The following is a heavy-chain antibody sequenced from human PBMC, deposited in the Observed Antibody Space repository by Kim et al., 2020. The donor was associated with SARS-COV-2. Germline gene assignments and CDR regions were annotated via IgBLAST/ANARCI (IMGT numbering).Heavy chain of an antibody. CDR3: VKGGSSWYRAILGHDAFDI. V-gene: IGHV3-64D*09. CDR2: ISSNGGST. CDR1: GFTFSSYA. D-gene: IGHD6-13*01. Sequence: GGSLRLSCSASGFTFSSYAMHWVRQAPGKGLEYVSAISSNGGSTYYADSVKGRFTISRDNSKNTLYLQMSSLRAEDTAVYYCVKGGSSWYRAILGHDAFDIWGQGTMVTVSS. J-gene: IGHJ3*02.